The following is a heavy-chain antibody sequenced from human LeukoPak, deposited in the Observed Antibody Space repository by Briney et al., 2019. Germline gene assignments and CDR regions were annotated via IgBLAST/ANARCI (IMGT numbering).Heavy chain of an antibody. V-gene: IGHV1-2*02. CDR3: ARGINYDFWSGYYFDY. D-gene: IGHD3-3*01. CDR1: GYTFTGYY. CDR2: VNPNSGGT. J-gene: IGHJ4*02. Sequence: VKVSCKASGYTFTGYYMHWVRQAPGQGLEGMGWVNPNSGGTNYAQKFQGRVTMTRDTSISTAYMELSRLRSDDTAVYYCARGINYDFWSGYYFDYWGQGTLVTVSS.